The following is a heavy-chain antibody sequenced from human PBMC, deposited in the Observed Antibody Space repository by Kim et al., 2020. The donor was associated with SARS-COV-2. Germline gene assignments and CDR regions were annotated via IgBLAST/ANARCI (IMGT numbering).Heavy chain of an antibody. Sequence: GGSLRLSCAASGFIFNSYMSWIRQAPGKGLEWVSYISSDSSYTNYPDSVNGRFTISRDNAKNSLYLQMNSLRVEDTALYYCVRVNTALNDAFDIWGPGT. CDR3: VRVNTALNDAFDI. D-gene: IGHD4-17*01. CDR2: ISSDSSYT. J-gene: IGHJ3*02. CDR1: GFIFNSY. V-gene: IGHV3-11*03.